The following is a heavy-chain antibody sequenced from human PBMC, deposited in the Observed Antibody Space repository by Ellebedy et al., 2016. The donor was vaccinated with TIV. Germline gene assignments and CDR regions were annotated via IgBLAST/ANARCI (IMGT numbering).Heavy chain of an antibody. D-gene: IGHD3-16*01. CDR3: ATITWGYYGAENYFDY. CDR1: GFTFRTYA. CDR2: ISYDGSNK. V-gene: IGHV3-30-3*01. Sequence: PGGSLRLSCAASGFTFRTYAMHWVRQAPGKGLEWVAFISYDGSNKSYADSVKGRFTISRDNSKNALFLQMNSLRAEDTAVYYCATITWGYYGAENYFDYWGQGTLLTVSS. J-gene: IGHJ4*02.